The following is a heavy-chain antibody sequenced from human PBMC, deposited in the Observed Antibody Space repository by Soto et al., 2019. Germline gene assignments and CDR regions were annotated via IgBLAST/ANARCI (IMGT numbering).Heavy chain of an antibody. V-gene: IGHV3-53*01. CDR3: ARDCSGGSCYSGYYYYGMDV. Sequence: GGSLRLSCAASGFTVSSNYMSWVRQAPGKGLEWVSVIYSGGSTYYADSVKGRFTISRDNSKNTLYLQMNSLRAEDTAVDYCARDCSGGSCYSGYYYYGMDVWGQGTTVTVSS. D-gene: IGHD2-15*01. CDR1: GFTVSSNY. J-gene: IGHJ6*02. CDR2: IYSGGST.